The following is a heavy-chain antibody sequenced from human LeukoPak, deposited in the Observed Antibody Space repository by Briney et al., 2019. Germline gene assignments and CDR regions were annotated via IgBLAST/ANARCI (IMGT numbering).Heavy chain of an antibody. CDR1: GYTFTGYY. V-gene: IGHV1-2*02. D-gene: IGHD1-26*01. Sequence: ASVTVSFKACGYTFTGYYMHWVRQAPGQGLEWMGWINPNSGGTNYAQKFQGRVTMTRDTSISTAYMELSRLRSDDTAVYYCARGYSGSYLHWFDPWGQGTLVTVSS. CDR2: INPNSGGT. CDR3: ARGYSGSYLHWFDP. J-gene: IGHJ5*02.